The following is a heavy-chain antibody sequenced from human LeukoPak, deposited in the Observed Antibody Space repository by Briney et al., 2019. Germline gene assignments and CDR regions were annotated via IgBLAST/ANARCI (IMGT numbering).Heavy chain of an antibody. D-gene: IGHD6-13*01. Sequence: GGSLRLSCAASGFTFSSYAMSWVRQAPGKGLEWVSAISGSGGSTYYADSVKGRFTISRDNSKNTLYLQMNSLRAEDTAVYYCAKDSAYSSSWSNWFDPWGQGTLVTVSS. V-gene: IGHV3-23*01. J-gene: IGHJ5*02. CDR2: ISGSGGST. CDR1: GFTFSSYA. CDR3: AKDSAYSSSWSNWFDP.